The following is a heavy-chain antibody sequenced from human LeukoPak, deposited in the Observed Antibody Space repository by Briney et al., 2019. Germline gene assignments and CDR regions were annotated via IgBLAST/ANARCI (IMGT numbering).Heavy chain of an antibody. CDR2: IKRKSNGGTT. CDR3: TTELDIRPKHY. V-gene: IGHV3-15*01. D-gene: IGHD3-22*01. J-gene: IGHJ4*02. Sequence: KAGGSLRLSCAASGLTFSNAWMSWVRQAPGKGLEWVGRIKRKSNGGTTEYAATVQGRITISRHDSKNTLYLQMKSLKREDTAVYYCTTELDIRPKHYWGQGTLVTVSS. CDR1: GLTFSNAW.